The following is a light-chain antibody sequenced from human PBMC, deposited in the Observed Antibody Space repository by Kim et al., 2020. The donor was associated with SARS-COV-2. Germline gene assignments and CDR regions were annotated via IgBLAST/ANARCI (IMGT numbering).Light chain of an antibody. Sequence: VSRGERATLTCRASQGVSNEVAWYQQKAGRAPRLLISAASNRQSGVPARFSGSGSGTDFTLTISSLQSEDVAVYYCQQDHSYAETFGQGTQVEIK. CDR2: AAS. J-gene: IGKJ1*01. CDR1: QGVSNE. CDR3: QQDHSYAET. V-gene: IGKV3D-15*01.